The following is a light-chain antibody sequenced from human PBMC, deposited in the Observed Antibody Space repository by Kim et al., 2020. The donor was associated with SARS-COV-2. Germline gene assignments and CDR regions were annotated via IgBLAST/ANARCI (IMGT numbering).Light chain of an antibody. V-gene: IGKV4-1*01. J-gene: IGKJ4*01. CDR2: WAS. Sequence: DIVMTQSPDSLAVSLGERATINCKSSQSVLYSSNNKNYLAWYQQKPGQPPHLLIYWASTRESGVPDRFSGSGSGTDFTLTISSLQAEDVAVYYCQQYYSTPLTFGGGTKLEI. CDR3: QQYYSTPLT. CDR1: QSVLYSSNNKNY.